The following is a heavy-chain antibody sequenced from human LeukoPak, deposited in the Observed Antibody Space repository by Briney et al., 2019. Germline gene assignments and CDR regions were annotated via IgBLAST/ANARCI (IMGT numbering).Heavy chain of an antibody. CDR2: INPSGGST. V-gene: IGHV1-46*01. J-gene: IGHJ4*02. Sequence: ASVTVSCKASGYTFTSYYMHWVRQAPGQGLEWMGIINPSGGSTSYAQKFQGRVTMTRDMSTSTVYMELSSLRSEDTAVYYCAREGSYYDFWSGYRVDYFDYWGQGTLVTVSS. CDR1: GYTFTSYY. D-gene: IGHD3-3*01. CDR3: AREGSYYDFWSGYRVDYFDY.